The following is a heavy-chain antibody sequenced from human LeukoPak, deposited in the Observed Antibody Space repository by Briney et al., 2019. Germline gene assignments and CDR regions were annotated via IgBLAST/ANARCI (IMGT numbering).Heavy chain of an antibody. V-gene: IGHV5-51*01. Sequence: GESLKISCKASGYSFVSHWIVWVRQMPGKGLEWLGIIYPGDSDTRYSPSFQGQVTISADKSISTAYLQWNSLRASDTAMYYCARSTPNFFDYWGQGTLVTVSS. CDR2: IYPGDSDT. J-gene: IGHJ4*02. CDR3: ARSTPNFFDY. CDR1: GYSFVSHW. D-gene: IGHD4/OR15-4a*01.